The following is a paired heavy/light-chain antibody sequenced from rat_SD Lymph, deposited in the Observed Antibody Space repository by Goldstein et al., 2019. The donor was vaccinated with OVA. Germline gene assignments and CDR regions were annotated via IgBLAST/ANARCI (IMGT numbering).Light chain of an antibody. CDR3: MQSYLYPLT. V-gene: IGKV6S10*01. J-gene: IGKJ5*01. Sequence: DIVMTQSPTSMSLSVGDRVTMNCQASQNVGSNVDWYQQKTGQSPKLLVYKASNRYTGVPDRFTGSGSGTDFTFTISSMQAEDLAVYYCMQSYLYPLTFGSGTKLEIK. CDR2: KAS. CDR1: QNVGSN.
Heavy chain of an antibody. V-gene: IGHV5S23*01. CDR1: GFTFSNYY. CDR2: ISNGGTTT. Sequence: EVQLVESGGGLVQPGRSLKLSCTPSGFTFSNYYMAWVRQAPTKGLEWVTSISNGGTTTYYRDSVRGRFTMSRDNAKTTLYLQMDSLKSEDTATYYCTRVGGGPGEYYFDYWGQGVMVTVSS. D-gene: IGHD1-4*01. CDR3: TRVGGGPGEYYFDY. J-gene: IGHJ2*01.